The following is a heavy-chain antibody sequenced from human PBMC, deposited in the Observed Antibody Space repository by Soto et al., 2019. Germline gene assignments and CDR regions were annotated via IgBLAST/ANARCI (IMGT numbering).Heavy chain of an antibody. CDR2: IYYSGST. D-gene: IGHD6-19*01. V-gene: IGHV4-61*08. Sequence: PSETLSLTCSVSGYSVSSSDYYWAWIRQPPGKGLEWIGYIYYSGSTNYNPSLKSRVTISVDTSKNQFSLKLSSVTAADTAVYYCARGSGWYGPKFDYWGQGTLVTVSS. CDR3: ARGSGWYGPKFDY. CDR1: GYSVSSSDYY. J-gene: IGHJ4*02.